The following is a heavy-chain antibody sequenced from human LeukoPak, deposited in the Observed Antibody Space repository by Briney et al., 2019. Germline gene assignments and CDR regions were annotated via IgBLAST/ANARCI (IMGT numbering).Heavy chain of an antibody. CDR2: IYHSGST. CDR1: GGSISSSNW. J-gene: IGHJ6*03. Sequence: PSGTLSLTCAVSGGSISSSNWWSWVRQPPGKGLGWFGEIYHSGSTNYNPSLKSRVTISVDKSKNQFSLKLSSVTAADTAVYYCARGQGIAAAGTDPPTYYYMDVWGKGTTVTVSS. V-gene: IGHV4-4*02. CDR3: ARGQGIAAAGTDPPTYYYMDV. D-gene: IGHD6-13*01.